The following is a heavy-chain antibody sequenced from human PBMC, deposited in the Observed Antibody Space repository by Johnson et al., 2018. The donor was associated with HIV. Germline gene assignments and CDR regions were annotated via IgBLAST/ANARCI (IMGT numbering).Heavy chain of an antibody. CDR2: ISYDGSNK. J-gene: IGHJ3*02. D-gene: IGHD1-26*01. Sequence: ESGGGVVQPGRSLRLSCAASGFTFSSYGMHWVRQAPGKGLEWVAVISYDGSNKYYADSVKGRFTISRDNSKNMLHLQMNSLKTEDTAVYYCTTWWELLGPDDAFDIWGQGTMVTVSS. CDR3: TTWWELLGPDDAFDI. V-gene: IGHV3-30*03. CDR1: GFTFSSYG.